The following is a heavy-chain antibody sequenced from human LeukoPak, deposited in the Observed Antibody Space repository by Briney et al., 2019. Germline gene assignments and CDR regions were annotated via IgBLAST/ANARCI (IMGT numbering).Heavy chain of an antibody. CDR3: AKDAPSSGWDFDY. CDR2: ISGSGGHT. V-gene: IGHV3-23*01. Sequence: GGSLRLSCAASGVTFSTYTMSWVRQAPGKGLEWVSIISGSGGHTYYADSVKGRFTISRDNSKDTLYLQMNSLRVEDTAAYYCAKDAPSSGWDFDYWGQGTLVTVSS. J-gene: IGHJ4*02. D-gene: IGHD6-19*01. CDR1: GVTFSTYT.